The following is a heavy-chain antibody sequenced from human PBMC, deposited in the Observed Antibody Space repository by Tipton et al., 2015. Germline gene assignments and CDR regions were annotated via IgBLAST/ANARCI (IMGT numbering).Heavy chain of an antibody. CDR2: ISYTDGA. D-gene: IGHD4-17*01. V-gene: IGHV4-61*01. CDR3: ARGTYGGYIQSH. CDR1: GGSVTSGSYY. Sequence: TLSLTCTVSGGSVTSGSYYWSWIRQPPGKGLEWIGYISYTDGAHYNPALKSRVTISADTSKNQFSLRLTSVTAADTAFYYCARGTYGGYIQSHWGQGTPVTVSS. J-gene: IGHJ4*02.